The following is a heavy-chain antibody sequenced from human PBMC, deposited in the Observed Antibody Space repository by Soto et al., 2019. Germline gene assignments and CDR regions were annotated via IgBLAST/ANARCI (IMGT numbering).Heavy chain of an antibody. CDR3: VRDRALDSSGHWFDS. CDR1: GRPVSSGGYY. V-gene: IGHV4-31*03. CDR2: IYHIGSP. Sequence: SETLSLTCTVSGRPVSSGGYYWTWIRQFPGKGLEWIGYIYHIGSPSYNPSLKSRLSMSLAASKNQFSPTLTSVTAADTAIYYCVRDRALDSSGHWFDSWGQGTLVTVSS. D-gene: IGHD6-19*01. J-gene: IGHJ5*01.